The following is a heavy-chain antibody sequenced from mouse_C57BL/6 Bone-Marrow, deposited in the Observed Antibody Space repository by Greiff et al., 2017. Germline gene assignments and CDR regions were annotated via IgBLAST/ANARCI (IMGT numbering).Heavy chain of an antibody. D-gene: IGHD1-1*01. CDR1: GYTFTSYW. Sequence: QVQLQQPGAELVMPGASVKLSCKASGYTFTSYWMHWVKQRPGQGLEWIGEIDPSDSYTNYNQKFKGKSTLTVDKSSSTAYMQLSSLTSEDSAVYYCAREGYGSSYGYFDVWGTGTTVTVSS. J-gene: IGHJ1*03. CDR3: AREGYGSSYGYFDV. V-gene: IGHV1-69*01. CDR2: IDPSDSYT.